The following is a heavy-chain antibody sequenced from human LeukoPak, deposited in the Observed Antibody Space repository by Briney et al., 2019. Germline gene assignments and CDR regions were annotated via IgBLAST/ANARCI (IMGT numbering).Heavy chain of an antibody. CDR2: ISGSGGST. CDR3: AKYPESSGYQPVFFDY. J-gene: IGHJ4*02. Sequence: GGSLRLFCAASGFTFSSYAMSWVRQASGKGLEWVSAISGSGGSTYYADSVKGRFTISRDNSKHTLYLQMNSLRGEDRAVYYRAKYPESSGYQPVFFDYWGQGTLVTVSS. CDR1: GFTFSSYA. D-gene: IGHD3-22*01. V-gene: IGHV3-23*01.